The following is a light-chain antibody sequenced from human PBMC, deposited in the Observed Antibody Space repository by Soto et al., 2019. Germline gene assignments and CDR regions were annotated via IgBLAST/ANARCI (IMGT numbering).Light chain of an antibody. Sequence: QPVLTQPPSASGTPGQRVTISCSGGSSNIGTNFVSWYQLLPGTAPKLLIFRNNQRPSGVPDRFSGSRSGTSAPLAISGLRSEDEADYFCAAWDANLSALVFGGGTKLTVL. CDR2: RNN. CDR1: SSNIGTNF. J-gene: IGLJ2*01. V-gene: IGLV1-47*01. CDR3: AAWDANLSALV.